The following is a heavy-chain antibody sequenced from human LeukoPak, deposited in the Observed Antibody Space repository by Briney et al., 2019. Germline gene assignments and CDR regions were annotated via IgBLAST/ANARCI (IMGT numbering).Heavy chain of an antibody. Sequence: GGSLRLSCTVSGFTFSNAWMSWVRQAPEKGLEWVANIKEDGTEQYYVDSVKGRFTISRDNAKNSLYLQMNSLRAEDTAVYYCARDFRSSRGHYYLDVWGKGTTVTVSS. V-gene: IGHV3-7*01. D-gene: IGHD6-13*01. CDR2: IKEDGTEQ. CDR1: GFTFSNAW. CDR3: ARDFRSSRGHYYLDV. J-gene: IGHJ6*03.